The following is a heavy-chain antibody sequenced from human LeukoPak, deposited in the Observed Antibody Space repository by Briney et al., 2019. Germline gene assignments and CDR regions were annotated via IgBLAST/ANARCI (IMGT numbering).Heavy chain of an antibody. Sequence: GGSLRLSCAVSGFTFSSYAMSWARQAPGKGLEWVSGISVSGDNTYYADSAKGRFTISRDNSRDTLYLQMNSLRAEDTAVYYCAKATMVRGVISLFDYWGQGTLVTVSS. D-gene: IGHD3-10*01. CDR2: ISVSGDNT. CDR3: AKATMVRGVISLFDY. CDR1: GFTFSSYA. V-gene: IGHV3-23*01. J-gene: IGHJ4*02.